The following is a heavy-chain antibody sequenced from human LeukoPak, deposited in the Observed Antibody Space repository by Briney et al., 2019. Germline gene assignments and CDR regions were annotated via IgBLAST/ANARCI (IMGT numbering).Heavy chain of an antibody. J-gene: IGHJ4*02. D-gene: IGHD1-7*01. CDR2: IYHTGST. Sequence: SETLSLTCAVSGASISSTNWWNWVRQPPGKGLDWIGEIYHTGSTNYDPSLKGRVTILLDKSRNQFSLILSSVTAADTAVYYCARTSGNYLYFFDYWGQGTLVTVSS. CDR3: ARTSGNYLYFFDY. V-gene: IGHV4-4*02. CDR1: GASISSTNW.